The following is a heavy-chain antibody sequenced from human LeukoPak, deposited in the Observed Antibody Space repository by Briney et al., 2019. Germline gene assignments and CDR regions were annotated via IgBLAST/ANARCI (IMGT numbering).Heavy chain of an antibody. V-gene: IGHV4-39*07. CDR3: ARRHRSYPYKGGGSFDY. D-gene: IGHD3-16*01. Sequence: SETLSLTCTVSGGSISSSSYYWGWIRQPPGKGLEWIGSIYYSGSTYYNPSLKSRVTISVDTSKNQFSLKLSSVTAADTAVYYCARRHRSYPYKGGGSFDYWGQGTLVTVSS. J-gene: IGHJ4*02. CDR1: GGSISSSSYY. CDR2: IYYSGST.